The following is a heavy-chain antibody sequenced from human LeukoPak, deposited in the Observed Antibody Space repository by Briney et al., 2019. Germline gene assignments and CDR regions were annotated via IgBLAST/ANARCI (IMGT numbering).Heavy chain of an antibody. J-gene: IGHJ4*02. CDR3: AREWELWYYFDY. CDR1: GYTFTSYY. CDR2: INPSGGST. V-gene: IGHV1-46*01. Sequence: ASVKVSCKASGYTFTSYYMHWVRQAPGQGLAWMGIINPSGGSTSYAQRFQGRVTMTRDTSTSTVYMELSSLRSEDTAVYYCAREWELWYYFDYWGQGTLVTVSS. D-gene: IGHD1-26*01.